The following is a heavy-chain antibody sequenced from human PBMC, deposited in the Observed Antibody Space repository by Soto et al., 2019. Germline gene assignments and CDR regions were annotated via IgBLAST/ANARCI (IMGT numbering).Heavy chain of an antibody. V-gene: IGHV1-3*01. D-gene: IGHD6-19*01. CDR3: ARFFGPYSSGWYRVSWFDP. Sequence: ASVKVSCKASGYTFTSYAMHWVRQAPGQRLEWMGWINAGNGNTKYSQKFQGRVTITRDTSASTAYMELSSLRSEDTAVYYCARFFGPYSSGWYRVSWFDPWGQGALVTVSS. CDR1: GYTFTSYA. J-gene: IGHJ5*02. CDR2: INAGNGNT.